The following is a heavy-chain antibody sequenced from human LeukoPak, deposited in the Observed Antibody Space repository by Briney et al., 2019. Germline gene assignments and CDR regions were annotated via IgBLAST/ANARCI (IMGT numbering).Heavy chain of an antibody. CDR2: IRNDGGST. CDR3: ARLSDGGYDY. Sequence: GGSLRLSCAASGFTFSSSAMHWVRQAPGKGLECVLAIRNDGGSTYYANSVKGRFTISRDNSKNTLYLQMGSLRAEDMAVYYCARLSDGGYDYWGQGTLVTVSS. D-gene: IGHD5-12*01. V-gene: IGHV3-64*01. J-gene: IGHJ4*02. CDR1: GFTFSSSA.